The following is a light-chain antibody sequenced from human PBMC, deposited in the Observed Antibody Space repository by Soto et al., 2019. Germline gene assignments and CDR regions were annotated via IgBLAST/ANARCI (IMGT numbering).Light chain of an antibody. CDR2: GTS. CDR3: QQYGCSIT. V-gene: IGKV3-20*01. J-gene: IGKJ5*01. CDR1: QSGPRSY. Sequence: EIVLTQSPGTLSLSPGERATLSCRASQSGPRSYLAWYQQKPGQAPRLLIYGTSSRATGIPDRFSGSGSGTDFTLTISRLEPEDFAVFYCQQYGCSITFGQGTRLEIK.